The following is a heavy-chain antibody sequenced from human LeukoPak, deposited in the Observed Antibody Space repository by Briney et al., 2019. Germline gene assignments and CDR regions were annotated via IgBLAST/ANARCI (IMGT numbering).Heavy chain of an antibody. D-gene: IGHD3-10*01. J-gene: IGHJ6*03. Sequence: ASVKVSCKVSGYTLTELSMHWVRQAPGKGLEWMGGFDPEDGETIYAQKFQGRVTMTEDTSTDTAYMELSSLRSEDTAVYYCATGAKYYYGSGSYSRGYYYMDIWGKGTTVTISS. CDR2: FDPEDGET. V-gene: IGHV1-24*01. CDR3: ATGAKYYYGSGSYSRGYYYMDI. CDR1: GYTLTELS.